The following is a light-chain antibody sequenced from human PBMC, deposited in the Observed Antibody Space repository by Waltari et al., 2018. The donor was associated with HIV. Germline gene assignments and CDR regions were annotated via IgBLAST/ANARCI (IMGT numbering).Light chain of an antibody. CDR3: NSRDNTGDHLV. J-gene: IGLJ2*01. Sequence: SSELTQDPAVSVALGQTVRITCQGDSLRSYYARWYQQKPGQAPMVVIFGVNNRPSGIPDRFSGSSSGNTASLTISGAQAEDEADYYCNSRDNTGDHLVFGGGTKLTVL. V-gene: IGLV3-19*01. CDR2: GVN. CDR1: SLRSYY.